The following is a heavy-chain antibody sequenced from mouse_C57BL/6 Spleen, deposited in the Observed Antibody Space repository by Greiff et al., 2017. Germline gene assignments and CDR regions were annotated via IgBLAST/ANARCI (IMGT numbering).Heavy chain of an antibody. CDR3: ARSGVAY. CDR1: GYTFTSYG. J-gene: IGHJ2*01. D-gene: IGHD4-1*01. CDR2: IYPRSGTT. Sequence: LQESGAELARPGASVTLSCKASGYTFTSYGISWVQQRTGQGLEWIGEIYPRSGTTYYNQKCKGKVTLDEYKTSGTAYMNLRSLTSEDSEVYFCARSGVAYWGQGTTLTVSS. V-gene: IGHV1-81*01.